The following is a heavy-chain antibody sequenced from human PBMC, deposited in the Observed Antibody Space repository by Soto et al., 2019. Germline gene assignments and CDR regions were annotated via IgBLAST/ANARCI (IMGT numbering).Heavy chain of an antibody. CDR2: INAGNGKT. J-gene: IGHJ3*02. CDR3: GRDWTYYDSSGYYSDAFDI. CDR1: GYIFTNYA. D-gene: IGHD3-22*01. V-gene: IGHV1-3*01. Sequence: ASVKVSCKASGYIFTNYAIHWVRQAPGQRLEWMGWINAGNGKTKYSQNFQGRVTMTTDTSTSTAYMELRSLRSDDTAVYYCGRDWTYYDSSGYYSDAFDIWGQGTMVTVSS.